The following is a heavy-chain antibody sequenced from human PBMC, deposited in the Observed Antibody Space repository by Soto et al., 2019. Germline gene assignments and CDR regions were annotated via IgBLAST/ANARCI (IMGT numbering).Heavy chain of an antibody. CDR3: ARVGRGKKAGYNGLVSLGY. V-gene: IGHV1-69*06. D-gene: IGHD2-2*02. J-gene: IGHJ4*02. CDR2: IIPIFNST. Sequence: QVQLVQSGAEEKRPGSSLKVSCKVSGSRFSNYVISWVRQAPGHGLEWLGRIIPIFNSTKYAQNFQGRVTITADKSTSTASLELSSLRSDDTVVYYCARVGRGKKAGYNGLVSLGYWGQGTLVTVSS. CDR1: GSRFSNYV.